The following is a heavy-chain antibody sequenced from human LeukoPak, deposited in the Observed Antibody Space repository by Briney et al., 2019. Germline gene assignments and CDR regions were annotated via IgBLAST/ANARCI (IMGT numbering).Heavy chain of an antibody. D-gene: IGHD3-16*01. Sequence: SGGSLRLSCAASGFTFSSYAMHWVRQAPGKGLEWVAVISYDGSNKYYADSVKGRFTISRDNAKNTLYLQMDSLRAEDTAVYFCASQLGGNVYWGQGTLVTVSS. J-gene: IGHJ4*02. V-gene: IGHV3-30-3*01. CDR1: GFTFSSYA. CDR3: ASQLGGNVY. CDR2: ISYDGSNK.